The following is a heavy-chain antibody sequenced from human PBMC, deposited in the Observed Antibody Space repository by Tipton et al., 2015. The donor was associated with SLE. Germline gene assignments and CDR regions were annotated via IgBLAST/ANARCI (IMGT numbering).Heavy chain of an antibody. D-gene: IGHD6-13*01. J-gene: IGHJ4*02. V-gene: IGHV4-30-2*01. CDR3: ARGGYSSSSPDY. Sequence: LRLSCAVSGGSISSDGYSWSWIRQPPGKGLEWIGYIYHSGSTYYNPSLKSRVTISVDRSKNQFSLKLSSVTAADTAVYYCARGGYSSSSPDYWGQGTLVTVSS. CDR2: IYHSGST. CDR1: GGSISSDGYS.